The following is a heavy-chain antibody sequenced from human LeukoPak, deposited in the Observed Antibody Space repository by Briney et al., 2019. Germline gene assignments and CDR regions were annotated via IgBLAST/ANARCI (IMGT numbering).Heavy chain of an antibody. Sequence: GASVKVSCKASGYTFTSYAMHWVRQAPGQRLEWMGWINAGNGNTKYSQEFQGRVTITRDTSASTAYMELSSLRSEDMAVYYCARGGKDYYDSSGLGYYYYYYMDVWGKGTTVTVSS. CDR3: ARGGKDYYDSSGLGYYYYYYMDV. J-gene: IGHJ6*03. CDR1: GYTFTSYA. CDR2: INAGNGNT. V-gene: IGHV1-3*03. D-gene: IGHD3-22*01.